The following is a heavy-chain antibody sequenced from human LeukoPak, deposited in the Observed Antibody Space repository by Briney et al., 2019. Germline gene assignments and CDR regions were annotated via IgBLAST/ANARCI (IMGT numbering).Heavy chain of an antibody. D-gene: IGHD6-19*01. CDR1: GFTFSTYS. J-gene: IGHJ4*02. CDR2: IYPSGDST. CDR3: AKDVVPDSGWDLDY. Sequence: PGGSLRLSCAASGFTFSTYSMTWARKGPGKGREGVSSIYPSGDSTFYADSVKGRFTISRDNSKNTLYLQMSSLRTEDTAIYYCAKDVVPDSGWDLDYWGQGTLVTVSS. V-gene: IGHV3-23*01.